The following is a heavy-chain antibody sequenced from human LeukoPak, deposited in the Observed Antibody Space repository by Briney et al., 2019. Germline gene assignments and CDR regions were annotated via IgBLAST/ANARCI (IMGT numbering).Heavy chain of an antibody. J-gene: IGHJ4*02. CDR2: IYSGGST. CDR1: GFTVSSNY. V-gene: IGHV3-66*02. CDR3: ARVSSDTGFWSGSVYYFDY. Sequence: GGSLRLSCAASGFTVSSNYMSWVRQAPGKGLGWVSVIYSGGSTYYADSVKGRFTISRDNSKNTLYLQMNSLRAEDTAVYYCARVSSDTGFWSGSVYYFDYWGQGTLVTVSS. D-gene: IGHD3-3*01.